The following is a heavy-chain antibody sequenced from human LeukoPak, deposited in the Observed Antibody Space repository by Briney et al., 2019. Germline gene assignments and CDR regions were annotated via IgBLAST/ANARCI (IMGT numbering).Heavy chain of an antibody. V-gene: IGHV1-18*01. CDR3: ARSRVDCSSTSCYRDYYYMDV. J-gene: IGHJ6*03. CDR1: GYTFTSYG. D-gene: IGHD2-2*01. CDR2: ISAYNGNA. Sequence: ASVKLSCKASGYTFTSYGISWVRQAPGQGLEWMGWISAYNGNANYAQNLQGRVTMTTDTSTSTAFMELRSLRSDDTSVYYCARSRVDCSSTSCYRDYYYMDVCGKGTTVTVSS.